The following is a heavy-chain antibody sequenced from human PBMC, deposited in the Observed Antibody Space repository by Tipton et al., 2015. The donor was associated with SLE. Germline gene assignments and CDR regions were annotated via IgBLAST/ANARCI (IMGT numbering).Heavy chain of an antibody. D-gene: IGHD2-2*01. J-gene: IGHJ4*02. CDR3: ARSRAPAALFDY. V-gene: IGHV4-61*02. CDR2: IFSTGPT. Sequence: TLSLTCSVSGVSMTGTNGYWTWIRPPAGKALEWMGRIFSTGPTPYNPALKSLVSLSIDTSTNQFSLKLTSVTAADTAIYFCARSRAPAALFDYWGQGILVTVSS. CDR1: GVSMTGTNGY.